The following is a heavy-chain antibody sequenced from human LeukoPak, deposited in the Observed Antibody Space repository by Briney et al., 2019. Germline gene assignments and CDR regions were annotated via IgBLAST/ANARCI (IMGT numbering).Heavy chain of an antibody. V-gene: IGHV1-18*01. D-gene: IGHD3-10*01. CDR1: GYTFITYA. Sequence: GASLKVSSRASGYTFITYAITWVRQAPGQGLEWMGGMSAYNGNTDYAQNLQGRVTMTTDTFTNTAYIELGSLRSDDTCVYYCARDVSEGFGERVIDAFDMWGQGTMVTVSS. CDR2: MSAYNGNT. CDR3: ARDVSEGFGERVIDAFDM. J-gene: IGHJ3*02.